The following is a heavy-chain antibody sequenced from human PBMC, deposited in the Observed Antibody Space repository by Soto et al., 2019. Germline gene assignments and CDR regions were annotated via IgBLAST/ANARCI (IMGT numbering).Heavy chain of an antibody. J-gene: IGHJ6*02. CDR3: ARGPRRGSIVLMVYAVRFSYYGMDV. Sequence: PSETLSLTCAVSGGSISSSNWWSWVLQPPGKGLEWIGEIYHSGSTNYNPSLKSRVTISVDKSKNQFSLKLSSVTAADTAVYYCARGPRRGSIVLMVYAVRFSYYGMDVWGQGTTVTVSS. D-gene: IGHD2-8*01. CDR1: GGSISSSNW. V-gene: IGHV4-4*02. CDR2: IYHSGST.